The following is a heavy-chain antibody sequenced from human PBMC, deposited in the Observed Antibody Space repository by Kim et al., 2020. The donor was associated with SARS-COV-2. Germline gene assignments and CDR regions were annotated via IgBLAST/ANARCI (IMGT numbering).Heavy chain of an antibody. CDR1: GFNSAIYA. D-gene: IGHD3-16*01. Sequence: GGSLRLSCVASGFNSAIYAMTWVRQVPGKGLEWVSTISGGSGSYYADSVKGRFTISRDSSQNTLYLQMNSLRAEDTAVDYCARGGTSVGRYLDFWGQGT. CDR2: ISGGSGS. CDR3: ARGGTSVGRYLDF. J-gene: IGHJ4*02. V-gene: IGHV3-23*01.